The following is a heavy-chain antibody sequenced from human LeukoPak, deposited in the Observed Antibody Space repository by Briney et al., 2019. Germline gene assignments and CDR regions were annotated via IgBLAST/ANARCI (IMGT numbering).Heavy chain of an antibody. Sequence: SETLSLTFTVSGGSISSYYWSWIRQPPGKGLEWIGYIYYSGSTNYNPSLKSRVTISVDTSKNQFSLKLSSVTAADTAVYYCARARGVVVAAEYYYYGMDVWGQGTTVTVSS. V-gene: IGHV4-59*01. CDR1: GGSISSYY. J-gene: IGHJ6*02. D-gene: IGHD2-15*01. CDR2: IYYSGST. CDR3: ARARGVVVAAEYYYYGMDV.